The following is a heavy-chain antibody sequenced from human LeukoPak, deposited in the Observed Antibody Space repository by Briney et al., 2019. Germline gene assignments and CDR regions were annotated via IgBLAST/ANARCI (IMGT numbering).Heavy chain of an antibody. Sequence: GGSLRLSCAASGFTFSSYAMSWVHQAPGKGLEWVSAISGSGGSTYYADSVKGRFTISRDNSKNTLYLQMNSLRAEDTAVYYCAKDVVDTAMVTVFDYWGQGTLVTVSS. J-gene: IGHJ4*02. D-gene: IGHD5-18*01. V-gene: IGHV3-23*01. CDR3: AKDVVDTAMVTVFDY. CDR1: GFTFSSYA. CDR2: ISGSGGST.